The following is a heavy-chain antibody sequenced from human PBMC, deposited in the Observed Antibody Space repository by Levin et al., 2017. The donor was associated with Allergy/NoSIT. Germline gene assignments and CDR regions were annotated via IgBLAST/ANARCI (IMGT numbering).Heavy chain of an antibody. CDR3: ARDFAFEGDNYYYYMDV. J-gene: IGHJ6*03. CDR1: GYTFTSYG. D-gene: IGHD3-16*01. V-gene: IGHV1-18*01. Sequence: GESLKISCKASGYTFTSYGISWVRQAPGQGLEWMGWISAYNGNTNYAQKLQGRVTMTTDTSTSTAYMELRSLRSDDTAVYYCARDFAFEGDNYYYYMDVWGKGTTVTVSS. CDR2: ISAYNGNT.